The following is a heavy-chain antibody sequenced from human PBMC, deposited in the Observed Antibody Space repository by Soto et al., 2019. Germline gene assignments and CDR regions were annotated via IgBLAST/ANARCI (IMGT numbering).Heavy chain of an antibody. CDR1: GFTFSTYA. CDR3: AKDQADYAPDGVDV. V-gene: IGHV3-23*01. Sequence: EVQLLESGGGLVQPGGSLRLSCAASGFTFSTYAMTWVRQAPGKGLEWVATISGSGDYTYYADSVKGRFTFSRDNSKNTVYLQMNSLRAEDTAIYYCAKDQADYAPDGVDVWGQGTTVTVSS. J-gene: IGHJ6*02. D-gene: IGHD4-17*01. CDR2: ISGSGDYT.